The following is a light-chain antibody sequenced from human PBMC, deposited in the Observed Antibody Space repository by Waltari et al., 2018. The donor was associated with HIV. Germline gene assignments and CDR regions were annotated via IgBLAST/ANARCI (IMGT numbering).Light chain of an antibody. CDR2: KDT. Sequence: QSAVTQPPSASGAPGPRVPLSCSGSSSNIENAYVYWYQQFPGAAPTLLIYKDTQRPSGVPDRFTGSKSGTSASLAIGGLRSDDEADYYCVGWDSRLRGYVFGAGTKVTVL. V-gene: IGLV1-47*01. CDR1: SSNIENAY. CDR3: VGWDSRLRGYV. J-gene: IGLJ1*01.